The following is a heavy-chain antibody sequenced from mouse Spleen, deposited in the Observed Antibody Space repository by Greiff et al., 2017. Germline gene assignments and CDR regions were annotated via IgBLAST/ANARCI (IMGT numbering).Heavy chain of an antibody. Sequence: VKLMESGAELAKPGASVKMSCKASGYTFTSYWMHWVKQRPGQGLEWIGYINPSTGYTEYNQKFKDKATLTADKSSSTAYMQLSSLTSEDSAVYYCARSPTMTYYFDYWGQGTTLTVSS. CDR1: GYTFTSYW. CDR3: ARSPTMTYYFDY. CDR2: INPSTGYT. J-gene: IGHJ2*01. V-gene: IGHV1-7*01. D-gene: IGHD2-10*01.